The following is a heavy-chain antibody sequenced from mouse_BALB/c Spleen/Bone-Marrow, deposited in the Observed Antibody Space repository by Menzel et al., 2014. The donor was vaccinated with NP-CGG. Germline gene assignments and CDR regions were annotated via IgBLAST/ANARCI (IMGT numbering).Heavy chain of an antibody. CDR1: GYAFTNYL. V-gene: IGHV1-54*01. J-gene: IGHJ2*01. CDR2: INPGSGGT. CDR3: ARHYFDY. Sequence: VKLVDSGAELVRPGTSVKVSCKASGYAFTNYLIEWVKQRPGQGLEWIGVINPGSGGTNYNEKFKGKATLTADKSSSTAYMQLSSLTSDDSAVYFCARHYFDYWGQGTTLTVSS.